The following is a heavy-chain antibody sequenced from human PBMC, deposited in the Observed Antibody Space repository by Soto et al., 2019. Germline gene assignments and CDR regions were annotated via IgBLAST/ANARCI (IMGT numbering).Heavy chain of an antibody. Sequence: EVQLVESGGGLVQPGGSLRLSCAASGFTFSTYSMNWVRQAPGKGLEWVSYISSSSITIYYADSVRGRFTISRDDAKNSLYLQMNSLRAEDTAVYYCARNLRGVPLDYWGQGTLVTVSS. D-gene: IGHD3-10*01. J-gene: IGHJ4*02. CDR2: ISSSSITI. V-gene: IGHV3-48*01. CDR1: GFTFSTYS. CDR3: ARNLRGVPLDY.